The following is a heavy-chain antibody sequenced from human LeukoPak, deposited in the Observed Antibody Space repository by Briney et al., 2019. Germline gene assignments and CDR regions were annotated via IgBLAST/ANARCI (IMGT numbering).Heavy chain of an antibody. J-gene: IGHJ4*02. CDR3: ARAGILGAVAGRLDY. V-gene: IGHV3-20*04. CDR2: INWNGGST. D-gene: IGHD6-19*01. CDR1: GFTFDDYG. Sequence: GGSLRLSCAASGFTFDDYGMSWVCQAPGKGLEWVSGINWNGGSTGYADSVKGRFTISRDNAKNSLYLQMNSLRAEDTALYYCARAGILGAVAGRLDYWGQGTLVTVSS.